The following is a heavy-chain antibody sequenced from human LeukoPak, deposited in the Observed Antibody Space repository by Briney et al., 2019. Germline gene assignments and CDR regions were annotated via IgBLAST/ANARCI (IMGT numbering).Heavy chain of an antibody. D-gene: IGHD6-13*01. CDR1: GGSISSSSYY. CDR2: IYYSGST. CDR3: ARQNIAAAGTNWFDP. V-gene: IGHV4-39*01. Sequence: SETLSLTCTVSGGSISSSSYYWGWLRQPPGKGLEWIGSIYYSGSTYYNPSLKRRVTISVDTSKTQFSLKLSSVTAADTAVYYCARQNIAAAGTNWFDPWGQGTLVTVSS. J-gene: IGHJ5*02.